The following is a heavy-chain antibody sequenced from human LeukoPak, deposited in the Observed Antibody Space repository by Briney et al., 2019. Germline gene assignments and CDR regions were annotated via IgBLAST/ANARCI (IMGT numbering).Heavy chain of an antibody. CDR3: ARDSGEWNWFDP. J-gene: IGHJ5*02. D-gene: IGHD3-10*01. Sequence: SETLSLTCTVSGGSISSYYWSWIRQPPGKGLEWIGYIYYSGSTNYNPSLKSRVTILVDTSKNQFSLKLSSVTAADTAVYYCARDSGEWNWFDPWGQGTLVTVSS. V-gene: IGHV4-59*01. CDR2: IYYSGST. CDR1: GGSISSYY.